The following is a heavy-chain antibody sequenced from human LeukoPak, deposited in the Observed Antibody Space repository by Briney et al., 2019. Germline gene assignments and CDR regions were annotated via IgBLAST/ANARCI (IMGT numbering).Heavy chain of an antibody. D-gene: IGHD3-16*01. J-gene: IGHJ4*02. CDR2: IKEDGSEK. CDR3: AKDNGGGFDY. V-gene: IGHV3-7*03. Sequence: PGGSLRLSCAGSGFVFSSFWMHWVRQAPGEGLEWMADIKEDGSEKYYMDSVKGRFTISRDNAKNSLYLQMNSLKAEDTAVYYCAKDNGGGFDYWGQGTLVTVSS. CDR1: GFVFSSFW.